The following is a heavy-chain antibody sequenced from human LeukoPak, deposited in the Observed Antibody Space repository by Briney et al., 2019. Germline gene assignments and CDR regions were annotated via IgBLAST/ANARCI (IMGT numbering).Heavy chain of an antibody. Sequence: SVRGRFTISRDNAKNLLFLRMNSLRAEDTAVYYCARGIAASGTDYWGQGTLVTVSS. J-gene: IGHJ4*02. V-gene: IGHV3-21*01. D-gene: IGHD6-13*01. CDR3: ARGIAASGTDY.